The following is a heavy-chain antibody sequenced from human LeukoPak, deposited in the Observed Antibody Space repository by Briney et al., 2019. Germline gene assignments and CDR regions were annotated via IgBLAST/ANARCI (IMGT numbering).Heavy chain of an antibody. CDR1: GYTFTDYY. V-gene: IGHV1-69-2*01. CDR3: ATARRFFAGNGGAFDI. J-gene: IGHJ3*02. D-gene: IGHD3-3*01. Sequence: ASVKVSCKVSGYTFTDYYMHWVQQAPGKGLEWMGLVDPEDGETIYAEKFQGRVTITADTSTGTAYMELSSLRSEDTAVYYCATARRFFAGNGGAFDIWGQGTMVTVSS. CDR2: VDPEDGET.